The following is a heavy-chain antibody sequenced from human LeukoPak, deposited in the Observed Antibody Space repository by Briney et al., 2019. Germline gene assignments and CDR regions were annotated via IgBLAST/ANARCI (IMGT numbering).Heavy chain of an antibody. CDR1: GFTFSSYA. CDR3: AKVTGGDMITYGGLDY. J-gene: IGHJ4*02. D-gene: IGHD3-16*01. V-gene: IGHV3-23*01. Sequence: AGGSLRLSCAVSGFTFSSYAMSWVRQAPGKGLEWVSAIIGSGDTTYYADSVKGRLTISRDNSKNTLYLQMNSLRAEDTAVYYCAKVTGGDMITYGGLDYWGQGTLVTVSS. CDR2: IIGSGDTT.